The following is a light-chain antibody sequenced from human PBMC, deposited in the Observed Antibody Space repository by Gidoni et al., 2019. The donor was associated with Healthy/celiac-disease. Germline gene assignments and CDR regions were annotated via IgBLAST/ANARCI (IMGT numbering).Light chain of an antibody. Sequence: DIQMTQSPSSLSASVGDRVTITCQASQDISNYLNWYQQKPGKAPKLLIYDASNLETGVPSRFSGSGSGTDFTFTISRLQPEAIATYYCQQYDNLPPCSFGQGTKLEIK. CDR2: DAS. J-gene: IGKJ2*04. CDR3: QQYDNLPPCS. CDR1: QDISNY. V-gene: IGKV1-33*01.